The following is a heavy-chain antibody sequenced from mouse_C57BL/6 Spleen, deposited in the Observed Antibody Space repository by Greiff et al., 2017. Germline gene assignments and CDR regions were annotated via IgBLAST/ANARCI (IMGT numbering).Heavy chain of an antibody. CDR1: GYTFTDYY. D-gene: IGHD1-1*01. Sequence: VQLQQSGPVLVKPGASVKMSCKASGYTFTDYYMNWVKQSHGKSLEWIGVINPYNGGTSYNQKFKGKATLTVDKSSSTAYMELNSLTSEDSAVYYCARWDGSSRYYAMDYWGQGTSVTVSS. CDR3: ARWDGSSRYYAMDY. CDR2: INPYNGGT. V-gene: IGHV1-19*01. J-gene: IGHJ4*01.